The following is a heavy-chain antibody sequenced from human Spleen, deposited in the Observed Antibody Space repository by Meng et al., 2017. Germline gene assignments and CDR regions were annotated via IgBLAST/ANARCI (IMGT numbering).Heavy chain of an antibody. CDR2: INHSGST. J-gene: IGHJ4*02. D-gene: IGHD3-3*01. CDR1: GGSFSGYY. CDR3: ASRRFLEWLRFGY. V-gene: IGHV4-34*01. Sequence: QVQLQQWGAGLLKASETLALTCAVYGGSFSGYYWSWIRQPPGKGLEWIGEINHSGSTNYNTSLKSRVTISVDTFKNQFSLKLSSVTAADTAVYYCASRRFLEWLRFGYWGQGTLVTVSS.